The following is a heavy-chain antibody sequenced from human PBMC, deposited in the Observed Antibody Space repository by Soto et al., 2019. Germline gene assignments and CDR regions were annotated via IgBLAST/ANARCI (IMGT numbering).Heavy chain of an antibody. CDR1: GGTFSSYA. CDR3: ERGPDYGDYATYFDY. J-gene: IGHJ4*02. CDR2: IIPIFGTA. D-gene: IGHD4-17*01. Sequence: QVQLVQSGAEVKKPGSSVKVSCKASGGTFSSYAITWVRQAPGQGLEWMGGIIPIFGTANYAQKFQGRVTITADESTSTAYMELSSLRSEDTAVYYCERGPDYGDYATYFDYWGQGTLVTVSS. V-gene: IGHV1-69*01.